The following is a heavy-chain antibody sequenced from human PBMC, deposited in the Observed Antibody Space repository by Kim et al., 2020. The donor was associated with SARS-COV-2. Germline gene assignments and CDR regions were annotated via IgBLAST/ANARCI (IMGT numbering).Heavy chain of an antibody. CDR2: ISWNSGSI. CDR3: AKDTVAGTFYYYYGMDV. D-gene: IGHD1-7*01. CDR1: GFTFDDYA. J-gene: IGHJ6*01. V-gene: IGHV3-9*01. Sequence: GGSLRLSCAASGFTFDDYAMHWVRQAPGKGLEWVSGISWNSGSIGYADSVKGRFTISRDNAKNSLYLQMNSLRAEDTALYYCAKDTVAGTFYYYYGMDV.